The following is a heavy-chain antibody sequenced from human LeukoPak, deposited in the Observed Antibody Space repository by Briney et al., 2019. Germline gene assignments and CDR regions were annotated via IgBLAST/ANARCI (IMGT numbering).Heavy chain of an antibody. CDR2: IYYSGST. Sequence: SETLSLTCTVSGGSISSYYWSWIRQPPGKGLEWIGYIYYSGSTNYSPSLKSRVTISVDTSKNQFSLKLSSVTAADTAVYYCARVDYYDSSGYVDYWGQGTLVTVSS. CDR1: GGSISSYY. D-gene: IGHD3-22*01. J-gene: IGHJ4*02. V-gene: IGHV4-59*01. CDR3: ARVDYYDSSGYVDY.